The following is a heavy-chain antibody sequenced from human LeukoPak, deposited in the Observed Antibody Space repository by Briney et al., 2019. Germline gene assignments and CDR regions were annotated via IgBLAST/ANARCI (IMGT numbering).Heavy chain of an antibody. Sequence: PSETLSLTCTVSGGSTSSYYWSWIRQPPGKGLEWIGYIYYSGSTNYNPSLKSRVTISVDTSKNQFSLKLSSVTAADTAVYYCARARYSYGYEVIDYWGQGTLVTVSS. V-gene: IGHV4-59*01. CDR2: IYYSGST. CDR1: GGSTSSYY. CDR3: ARARYSYGYEVIDY. J-gene: IGHJ4*02. D-gene: IGHD5-18*01.